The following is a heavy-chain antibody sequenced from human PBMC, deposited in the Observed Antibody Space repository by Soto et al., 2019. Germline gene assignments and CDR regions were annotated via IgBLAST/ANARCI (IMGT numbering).Heavy chain of an antibody. CDR1: GGTFSSYA. D-gene: IGHD2-15*01. CDR2: IIPIFGTA. V-gene: IGHV1-69*13. CDR3: ARDSRSGGSCYMCYYGMDV. Sequence: AASVKVSCKASGGTFSSYAISWVRQAPGQGLEWMGGIIPIFGTANYAQKFQGRVTITADESTSTAYMELSSLRSEDTAVYYCARDSRSGGSCYMCYYGMDVWGQGTTVTVSS. J-gene: IGHJ6*02.